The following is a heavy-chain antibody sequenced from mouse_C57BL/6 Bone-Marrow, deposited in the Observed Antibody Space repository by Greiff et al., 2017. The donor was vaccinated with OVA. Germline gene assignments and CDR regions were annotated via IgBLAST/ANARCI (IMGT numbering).Heavy chain of an antibody. CDR2: ISSGGDYI. Sequence: EVQLVESGEGLVKPGGSLKLSCAASGFTFSSYAMSWVRQTPEKRLEWVAYISSGGDYIYYADNVKGRFTFSIDNARTTLYLHMSSLKSEDTAMYYYTGDRGLDSSARYYYAIDYWGQGTAVTVSS. V-gene: IGHV5-9-1*02. CDR3: TGDRGLDSSARYYYAIDY. D-gene: IGHD3-2*02. J-gene: IGHJ4*01. CDR1: GFTFSSYA.